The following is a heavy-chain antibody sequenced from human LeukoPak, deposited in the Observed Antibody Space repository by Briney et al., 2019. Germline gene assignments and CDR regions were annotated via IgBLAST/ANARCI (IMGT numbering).Heavy chain of an antibody. Sequence: GGSLRLSCAASGFTFSSYSMNWVRQAPGKGLEWVSSISSSSSHIYYADSVKGRFTISRDNAKNSLYLQMNSLRAEDTAVYYCARVVYFDYWGQGTLVTVSS. CDR3: ARVVYFDY. V-gene: IGHV3-21*01. J-gene: IGHJ4*02. CDR2: ISSSSSHI. CDR1: GFTFSSYS.